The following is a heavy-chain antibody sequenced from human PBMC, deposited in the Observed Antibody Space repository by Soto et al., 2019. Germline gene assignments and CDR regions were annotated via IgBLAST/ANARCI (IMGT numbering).Heavy chain of an antibody. CDR2: IGIGADT. Sequence: GGSLRLSCAASGFTFSRSDMHWVRQATGKGLEWVSAIGIGADTYYSGSVKGRFTISRENAKNSLYLQMNSLGVADTAVYYCVREAFISRACSSRDHMNVWGRGTKVPVSS. CDR3: VREAFISRACSSRDHMNV. D-gene: IGHD2-21*01. V-gene: IGHV3-13*01. J-gene: IGHJ6*02. CDR1: GFTFSRSD.